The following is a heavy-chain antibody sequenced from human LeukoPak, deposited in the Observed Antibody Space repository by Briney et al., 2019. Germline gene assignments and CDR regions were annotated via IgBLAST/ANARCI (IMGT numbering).Heavy chain of an antibody. J-gene: IGHJ3*02. CDR2: ITSGGTSI. D-gene: IGHD1-26*01. Sequence: GGSLRLSCAASGFTFSSYSMNWVRQAPGKGLEWVSYITSGGTSIYYADSVKGRFTISRDNAKSSLYLQMNSLRAEDTAVYYCAAPYSPGPSEGFDIWGQGTMVTVSS. CDR3: AAPYSPGPSEGFDI. V-gene: IGHV3-48*04. CDR1: GFTFSSYS.